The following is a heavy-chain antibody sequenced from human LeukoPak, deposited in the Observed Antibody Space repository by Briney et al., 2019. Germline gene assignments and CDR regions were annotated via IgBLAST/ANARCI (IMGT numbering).Heavy chain of an antibody. CDR2: IYYSGST. D-gene: IGHD1-7*01. J-gene: IGHJ6*03. CDR1: GGSISSYY. V-gene: IGHV4-59*01. Sequence: SETLSLTCTVSGGSISSYYWSWIRQPPGKGLEWIGYIYYSGSTNYNPSLKSRVTISVDTSKNQFSLKLSSVTAADTAVYYCARGLELRSMDVWGKGATVTVSS. CDR3: ARGLELRSMDV.